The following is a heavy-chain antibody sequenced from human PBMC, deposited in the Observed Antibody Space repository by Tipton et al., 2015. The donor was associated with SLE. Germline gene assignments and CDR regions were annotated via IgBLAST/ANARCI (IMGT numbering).Heavy chain of an antibody. J-gene: IGHJ4*02. Sequence: TLSLTCTVSGVSISDHYWSWIRQPPGKGLECLGYVFYSGSSDFYRAHYSPSLMSRVSISADPSRRQFSLRLTSVTAADTAVYYCSSSGYFSDQDGYTYFDYWGPGALVTVSS. CDR2: VFYSGSSDFYRA. V-gene: IGHV4-59*11. CDR3: SSSGYFSDQDGYTYFDY. CDR1: GVSISDHY. D-gene: IGHD3-16*01.